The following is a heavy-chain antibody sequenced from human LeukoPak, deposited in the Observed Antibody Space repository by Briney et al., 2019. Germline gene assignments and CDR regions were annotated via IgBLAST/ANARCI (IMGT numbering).Heavy chain of an antibody. CDR2: IWYDGSEK. CDR1: GFTSKNYG. Sequence: PGGSLRLSCAASGFTSKNYGMHWVRQAPGKGLEWVAVIWYDGSEKFYSDSVKGRFTISRDNSKNTLFLEMNSLRVEDTAVYYCARDVRSAYFDFWGQGTLVAVSS. CDR3: ARDVRSAYFDF. V-gene: IGHV3-33*01. J-gene: IGHJ4*02.